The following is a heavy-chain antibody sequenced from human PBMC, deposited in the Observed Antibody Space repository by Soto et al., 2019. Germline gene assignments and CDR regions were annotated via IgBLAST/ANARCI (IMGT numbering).Heavy chain of an antibody. CDR3: ARELHGGSYGMDV. CDR1: GFTFSNYD. Sequence: WGSLRLSCAASGFTFSNYDMHWVRQVTGKGLEWVSGITTAGDTYYLGSVKGRFTISREKAKNSFYLQMNSLSAGDTAVYYCARELHGGSYGMDVWGQGTTVTVSS. CDR2: ITTAGDT. V-gene: IGHV3-13*01. J-gene: IGHJ6*02.